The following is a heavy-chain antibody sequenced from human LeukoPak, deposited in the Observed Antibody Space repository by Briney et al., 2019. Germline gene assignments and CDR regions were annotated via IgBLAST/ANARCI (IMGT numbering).Heavy chain of an antibody. V-gene: IGHV3-30*02. CDR3: AKDFNWAFDY. Sequence: GWSLTLSCAASGFTFSSYGMHWVRQAPGKGLEWVAFIRYDGSNKYYADSVKGRFTISRDNSKNTLYLQMNSLRAEDTAVYYCAKDFNWAFDYWGQGTLVTVSS. CDR2: IRYDGSNK. D-gene: IGHD1-1*01. CDR1: GFTFSSYG. J-gene: IGHJ4*02.